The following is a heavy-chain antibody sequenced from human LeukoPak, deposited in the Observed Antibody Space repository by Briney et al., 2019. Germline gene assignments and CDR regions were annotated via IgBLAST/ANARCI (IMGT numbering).Heavy chain of an antibody. Sequence: ESGGSLRLSCAASGFTFSSYSMNWVRQAPGKGLEWVSSISSSSSYIYYADSVKGRFTISRDNAKNSLYLQMNSLRAEDTAVYYCALDPLVVPDDYYYYGMDVWGKGTTVTVSS. V-gene: IGHV3-21*01. CDR3: ALDPLVVPDDYYYYGMDV. J-gene: IGHJ6*04. CDR2: ISSSSSYI. CDR1: GFTFSSYS. D-gene: IGHD2-2*01.